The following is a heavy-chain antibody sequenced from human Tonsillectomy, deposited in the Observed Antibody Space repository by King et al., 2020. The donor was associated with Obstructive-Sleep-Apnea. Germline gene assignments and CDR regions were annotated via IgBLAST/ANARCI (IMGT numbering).Heavy chain of an antibody. V-gene: IGHV3-21*06. CDR2: VSSGSSYI. CDR1: GFTFSTYT. D-gene: IGHD1-1*01. Sequence: VQLVESGGGLVKPGGSLRLSCAASGFTFSTYTMTWVRQAPGKGLEWVSSVSSGSSYIYYADSVKGRFTISRDNAKNSLILKMNGLKAEDRALYYCAKLRISNGYFDNWGQGTLVTVSS. CDR3: AKLRISNGYFDN. J-gene: IGHJ4*02.